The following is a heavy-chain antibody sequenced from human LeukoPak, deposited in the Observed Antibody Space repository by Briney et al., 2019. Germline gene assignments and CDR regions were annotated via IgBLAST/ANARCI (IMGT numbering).Heavy chain of an antibody. D-gene: IGHD2-8*01. J-gene: IGHJ4*02. CDR2: INPSGGST. CDR3: AREYCTNGVCSRDLGY. CDR1: GYTFTSYY. Sequence: ASVKVSCKASGYTFTSYYMHWVRQAPGQGLEWMGIINPSGGSTSYAQKFQGRVTKTRDTSTSTVYMELSSLRSEDTAVYYCAREYCTNGVCSRDLGYWGQGTLVTVSS. V-gene: IGHV1-46*01.